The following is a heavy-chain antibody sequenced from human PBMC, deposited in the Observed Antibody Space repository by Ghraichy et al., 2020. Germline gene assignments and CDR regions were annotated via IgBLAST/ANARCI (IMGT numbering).Heavy chain of an antibody. D-gene: IGHD6-19*01. CDR3: ARGRADDNSGWWQTLLGWFDP. Sequence: SETLSLTCAVYSGSFSNYYWNWIRQPPGKGLEWIGEINHSGRTSYNPSLKSRVTISADTSKNQFSLNLTSMTAADTAVYYCARGRADDNSGWWQTLLGWFDPWGQGTLVTVSS. CDR2: INHSGRT. CDR1: SGSFSNYY. V-gene: IGHV4-34*01. J-gene: IGHJ5*02.